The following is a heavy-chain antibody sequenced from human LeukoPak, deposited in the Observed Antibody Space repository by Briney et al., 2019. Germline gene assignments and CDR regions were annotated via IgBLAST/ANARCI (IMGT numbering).Heavy chain of an antibody. D-gene: IGHD1-26*01. Sequence: PGRSLRLSCAASGFTFSSYGMHWVRQAPGKGLEWVAVIWYDGSNKYYADSVKGRFTISRDNSKNTLYLQMNSLRAEDTAVYYCARVAPDSGSYFWLDYWGQGTLVTVSS. J-gene: IGHJ4*02. CDR2: IWYDGSNK. CDR3: ARVAPDSGSYFWLDY. CDR1: GFTFSSYG. V-gene: IGHV3-33*01.